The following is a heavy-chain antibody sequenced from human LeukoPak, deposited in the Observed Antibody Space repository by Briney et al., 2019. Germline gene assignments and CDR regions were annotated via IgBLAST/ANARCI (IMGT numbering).Heavy chain of an antibody. CDR2: VWYDGSNK. CDR3: AKERDYDSSGYSGRGYYFDY. D-gene: IGHD3-22*01. J-gene: IGHJ4*02. V-gene: IGHV3-33*06. Sequence: GGSLRLSCAASGFTFSSYGMHWVRQAPGKGLEWVAVVWYDGSNKYYADSVKGRFTISRDNSKNTLYLQMNSLRAEDTAVYYCAKERDYDSSGYSGRGYYFDYWGQGTLVTVSS. CDR1: GFTFSSYG.